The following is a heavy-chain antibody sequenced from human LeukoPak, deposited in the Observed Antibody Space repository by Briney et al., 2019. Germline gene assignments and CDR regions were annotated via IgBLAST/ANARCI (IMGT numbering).Heavy chain of an antibody. CDR1: GASITSGYY. CDR2: IYYSGST. Sequence: SETPSLTCTVSGASITSGYYWSWIRQHPGEGLEWVGYIYYSGSTYYSPSLQSRTTISLDTSKKQLSLRLSSVTAADTAVYYCARAVTSHYFDHWGQGALVTVSS. D-gene: IGHD2-21*02. V-gene: IGHV4-31*03. CDR3: ARAVTSHYFDH. J-gene: IGHJ4*02.